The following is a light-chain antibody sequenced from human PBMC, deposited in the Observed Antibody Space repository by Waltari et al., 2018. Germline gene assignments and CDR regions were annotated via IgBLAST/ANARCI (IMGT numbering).Light chain of an antibody. CDR3: MQGTHWPWT. CDR1: QTLIYTDGNTD. J-gene: IGKJ1*01. CDR2: KVS. V-gene: IGKV2-30*01. Sequence: DVVMTQSPPSLPVTLGQPASMSCRSSQTLIYTDGNTDVSWFLQRPGQSPRRLIYKVSDRDPGVPDRFRGSGSGTDFTLRIKKVEAEDVGVYYCMQGTHWPWTFGQGTKMEIE.